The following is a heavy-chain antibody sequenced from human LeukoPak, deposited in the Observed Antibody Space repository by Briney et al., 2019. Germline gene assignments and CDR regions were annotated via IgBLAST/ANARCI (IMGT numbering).Heavy chain of an antibody. Sequence: ASVKVSCKASGYTFTSYDINWVRQATGQGLEWMGWVNANSGNTGYAQKFQGRVTITRNTSITTAYMELSSLRSEDTAVYYCARTYDFWSGYGKALGYWGQGTLVTVSS. CDR3: ARTYDFWSGYGKALGY. V-gene: IGHV1-8*01. J-gene: IGHJ4*02. CDR1: GYTFTSYD. D-gene: IGHD3-3*01. CDR2: VNANSGNT.